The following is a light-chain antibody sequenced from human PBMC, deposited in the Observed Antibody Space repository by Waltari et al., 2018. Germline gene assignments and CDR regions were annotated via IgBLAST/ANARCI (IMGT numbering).Light chain of an antibody. J-gene: IGKJ4*01. CDR2: GAS. CDR3: QQYNNWPLT. Sequence: DIVMTQSPATLSVSHGERATLPCRASQSVSSNLAWYQQKPGQAPRLLIYGASTRATGIPARFSGSGSGTEFTLTISSMQSEDFAVYYCQQYNNWPLTFGGGTKVEIK. CDR1: QSVSSN. V-gene: IGKV3-15*01.